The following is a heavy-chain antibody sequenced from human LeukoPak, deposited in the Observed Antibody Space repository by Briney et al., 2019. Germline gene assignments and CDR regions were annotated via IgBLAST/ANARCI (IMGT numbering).Heavy chain of an antibody. CDR3: ARAPGDIVVVPAALSPMDV. CDR2: VSYSGST. Sequence: SETLSLTCTVSDGSLSGHYWSWIRQPPGRGLESIGFVSYSGSTNYSPSLKGRVTISVDTSKNQFSLKLSSVTAADTAVYYCARAPGDIVVVPAALSPMDVWGQGTTVTVSS. CDR1: DGSLSGHY. D-gene: IGHD2-2*01. J-gene: IGHJ6*02. V-gene: IGHV4-59*11.